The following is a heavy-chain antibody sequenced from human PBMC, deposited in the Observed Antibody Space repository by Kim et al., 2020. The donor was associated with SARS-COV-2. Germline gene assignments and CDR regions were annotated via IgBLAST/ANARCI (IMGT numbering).Heavy chain of an antibody. V-gene: IGHV3-48*02. J-gene: IGHJ4*01. D-gene: IGHD6-13*01. Sequence: GGSLRLSCEGFEFSFSDYDTDWVRQAPGKGLEWISHMDFGGRVKDFADSVKGGFTLAGDDGYHLLYLHLNKLREDDTALYYFSRRVRESIRKYYFYYWC. CDR2: MDFGGRVK. CDR3: SRRVRESIRKYYFYY. CDR1: EFSFSDYD.